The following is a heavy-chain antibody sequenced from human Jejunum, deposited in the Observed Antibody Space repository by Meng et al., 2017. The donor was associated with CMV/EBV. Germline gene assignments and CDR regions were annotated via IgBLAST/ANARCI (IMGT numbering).Heavy chain of an antibody. D-gene: IGHD3-22*01. V-gene: IGHV4-30-4*08. Sequence: QVQPEEPGPGLVKPSQTLSVTCTVSGASISSGDYFWTWLRQPPGKGLEWIGYIYYNGRTDYNPSLESRVTISLDTSKNQFSLKLTSITVADTAVYYCATRIPDTSGYYYGVFDFWGQGALVTVSS. J-gene: IGHJ4*02. CDR2: IYYNGRT. CDR1: GASISSGDYF. CDR3: ATRIPDTSGYYYGVFDF.